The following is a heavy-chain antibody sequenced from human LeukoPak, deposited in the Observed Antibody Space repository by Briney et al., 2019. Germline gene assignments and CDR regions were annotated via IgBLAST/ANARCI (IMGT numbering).Heavy chain of an antibody. CDR3: ARDSDYDSSGYPDY. CDR1: GYTFTSYD. D-gene: IGHD3-22*01. V-gene: IGHV1-2*02. Sequence: ASVKVSCKASGYTFTSYDINWVRQAPGQGLEWMGWINPNSGGTNYAQKFQGRVTMTRDTSISTAYMELSRLRSDDTAVYYCARDSDYDSSGYPDYWGQGTLVTVSS. J-gene: IGHJ4*02. CDR2: INPNSGGT.